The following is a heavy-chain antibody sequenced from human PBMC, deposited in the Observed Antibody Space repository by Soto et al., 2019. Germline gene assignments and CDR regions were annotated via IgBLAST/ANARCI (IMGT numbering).Heavy chain of an antibody. CDR1: GFTFSDYY. J-gene: IGHJ4*02. CDR2: ISSSGGTI. Sequence: QVQLVESGGGLVKPGGSLRLSCAASGFTFSDYYMSWIRQAPGKGLEWISYISSSGGTIYYAESVKGRFTISRDNAKNSLYLQMNSLRAEDTAVYYCARDPYSSGWLIKYYFDYWGQGTLVTVSS. V-gene: IGHV3-11*01. D-gene: IGHD6-19*01. CDR3: ARDPYSSGWLIKYYFDY.